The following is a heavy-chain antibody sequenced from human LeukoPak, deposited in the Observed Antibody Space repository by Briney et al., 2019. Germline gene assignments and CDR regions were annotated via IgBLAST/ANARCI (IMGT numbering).Heavy chain of an antibody. Sequence: PSETLSLTCTVSGGSISSSSYYWGWIRQPPGKGLEWIGSIYYSGSTYYNPSLKSRVTISVDTSKNQFSLKLSSVTAADTAVYYCAIEPVDIVVVPAARIGPGGDYFDYWGQGTLVTVSS. J-gene: IGHJ4*02. CDR3: AIEPVDIVVVPAARIGPGGDYFDY. D-gene: IGHD2-2*01. CDR1: GGSISSSSYY. CDR2: IYYSGST. V-gene: IGHV4-39*07.